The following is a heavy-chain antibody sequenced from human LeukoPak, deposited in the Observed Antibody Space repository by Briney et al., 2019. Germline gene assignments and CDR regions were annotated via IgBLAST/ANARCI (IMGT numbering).Heavy chain of an antibody. J-gene: IGHJ4*02. CDR2: IHSSGTT. CDR3: ARTLHY. D-gene: IGHD5/OR15-5a*01. V-gene: IGHV4-39*01. CDR1: GDSIRSSNFY. Sequence: PSETLSLTCNVSGDSIRSSNFYWGWTRQPPGEGLEWIGIIHSSGTTYYNPSLKGRVAISADTSKNQFSLRLTSVTAADTAVYYCARTLHYWGQGILVTVSS.